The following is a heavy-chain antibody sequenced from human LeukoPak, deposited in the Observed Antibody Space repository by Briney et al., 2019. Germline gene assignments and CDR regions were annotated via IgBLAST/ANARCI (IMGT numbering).Heavy chain of an antibody. Sequence: PGGSLRLSCEASGLTVSSSYMSWVRQAPGKGLEWVSVIYSDGSTYYADSVKGRLTISRDNSKNTLFLQMNSLRVEDTAVYYCARSISMARVDIWGQGTMDTVSS. D-gene: IGHD3-10*01. V-gene: IGHV3-53*01. CDR2: IYSDGST. CDR3: ARSISMARVDI. CDR1: GLTVSSSY. J-gene: IGHJ3*02.